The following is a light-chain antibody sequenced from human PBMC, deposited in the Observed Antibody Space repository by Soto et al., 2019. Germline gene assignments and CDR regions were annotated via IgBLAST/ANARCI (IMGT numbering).Light chain of an antibody. CDR1: QTISSL. Sequence: DIQMTQSPSTLSGSVGDRVTITCRASQTISSLLAWYQQKPGKAPKLLIYKASTLKSGVPSRFSGSGSGTEFTLTISSLQPDDFATYYCQHYNSYSDAFGQGTKVELK. CDR2: KAS. V-gene: IGKV1-5*03. J-gene: IGKJ1*01. CDR3: QHYNSYSDA.